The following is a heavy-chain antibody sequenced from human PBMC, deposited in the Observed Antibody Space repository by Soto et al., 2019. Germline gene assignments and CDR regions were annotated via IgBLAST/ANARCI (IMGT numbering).Heavy chain of an antibody. CDR1: GVTVSNNY. CDR2: IYSGGRT. J-gene: IGHJ4*02. CDR3: ARDTYDDY. V-gene: IGHV3-66*01. D-gene: IGHD3-3*01. Sequence: EVQLVESGGGLVQPGGSLRLSCAASGVTVSNNYMSWVRQAPGKGLEWVSVIYSGGRTYYADSGKGRFIISRDSSKNTLYLQMNSLRAADTAVYYCARDTYDDYRGQGTLVTVSS.